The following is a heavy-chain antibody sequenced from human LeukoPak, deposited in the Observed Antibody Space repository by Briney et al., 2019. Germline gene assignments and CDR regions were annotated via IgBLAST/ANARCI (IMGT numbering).Heavy chain of an antibody. D-gene: IGHD3-22*01. CDR2: IYYSGST. CDR3: ARRARYYDSSGYSLYYFDY. V-gene: IGHV4-61*01. Sequence: SETLSLTCTVSGGSISSSSYYWSWIRQPPGKGLEWIGYIYYSGSTNYNPSLKSRVTISVDTSKNQFSLKLSSVTAADTAVYYCARRARYYDSSGYSLYYFDYWGQGTLVTVSS. CDR1: GGSISSSSYY. J-gene: IGHJ4*02.